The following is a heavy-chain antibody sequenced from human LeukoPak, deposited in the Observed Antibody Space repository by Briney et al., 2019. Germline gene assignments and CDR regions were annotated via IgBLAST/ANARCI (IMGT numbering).Heavy chain of an antibody. CDR1: DGSVSSGSYY. V-gene: IGHV4-61*01. D-gene: IGHD3-10*01. CDR2: IYYSGST. J-gene: IGHJ4*02. CDR3: ARSTGSQLLWFGEFDY. Sequence: SETLSITCTVSDGSVSSGSYYWSWIRQPPGKGLEWIGYIYYSGSTNYNPSLKSRVTISVDTSKNQFSLKLSSVTAADTAVYYCARSTGSQLLWFGEFDYWGQGTLVTVSS.